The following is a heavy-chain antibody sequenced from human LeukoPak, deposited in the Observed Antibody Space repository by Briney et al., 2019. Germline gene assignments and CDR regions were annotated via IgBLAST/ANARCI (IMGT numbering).Heavy chain of an antibody. V-gene: IGHV1-69*13. CDR1: GGTFSSYA. CDR2: IIPIFGTA. J-gene: IGHJ3*02. CDR3: ARDRWRTVVTPDDAFDI. D-gene: IGHD4-23*01. Sequence: EASVKVSCTASGGTFSSYAISWVRQAPGQGLEWTGGIIPIFGTANYAQKFQGRVTITADESTSTAYMELSSLRSEDTAVYYCARDRWRTVVTPDDAFDIWGQGTMVTVSS.